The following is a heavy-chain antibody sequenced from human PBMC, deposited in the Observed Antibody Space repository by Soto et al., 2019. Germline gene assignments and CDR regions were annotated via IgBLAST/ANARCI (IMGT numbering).Heavy chain of an antibody. J-gene: IGHJ6*02. CDR2: MNPNSGNT. CDR3: ARVRLPYYYYGMDV. V-gene: IGHV1-8*01. Sequence: QVQLVQSGAEVKKPGASVKVSCKASGYTFTSYDIHWVRQATGQGLEWMGWMNPNSGNTGYAQKFQGRVTMTRNTSISTAYMELSSLRSEDTAVYYCARVRLPYYYYGMDVWGQGTTVTVSS. D-gene: IGHD6-25*01. CDR1: GYTFTSYD.